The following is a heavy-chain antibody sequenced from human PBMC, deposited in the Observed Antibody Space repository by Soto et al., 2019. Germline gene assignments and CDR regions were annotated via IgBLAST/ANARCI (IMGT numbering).Heavy chain of an antibody. J-gene: IGHJ5*02. D-gene: IGHD2-21*01. CDR2: INPNSADT. Sequence: ASVKVSCKASGDTFTDYYIYWMRQAPGHGLEWMGWINPNSADTNYAQKFQGRVTMTRDTSISAAYMELSSLTSDDTAVYYCARGGSLLLSPFDPWGQGTLVTVSS. V-gene: IGHV1-2*02. CDR3: ARGGSLLLSPFDP. CDR1: GDTFTDYY.